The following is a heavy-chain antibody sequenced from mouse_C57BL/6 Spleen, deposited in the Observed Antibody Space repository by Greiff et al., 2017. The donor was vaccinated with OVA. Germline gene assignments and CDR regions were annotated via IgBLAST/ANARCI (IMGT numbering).Heavy chain of an antibody. CDR2: IYPGDGDT. V-gene: IGHV1-82*01. J-gene: IGHJ2*01. CDR1: GYAFSSSW. CDR3: ARNDGYYFDY. Sequence: VQLQQSGPELVKPGASVKISCKASGYAFSSSWMNWVKQRPGKGLEWIGRIYPGDGDTNYNGKFKGKATLTADKSSSTAYMQLSSLTSEDSAVYFCARNDGYYFDYWGKGTTLTVSS. D-gene: IGHD2-3*01.